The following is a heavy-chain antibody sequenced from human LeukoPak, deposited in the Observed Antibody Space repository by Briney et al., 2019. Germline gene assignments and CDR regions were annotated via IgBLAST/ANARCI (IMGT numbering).Heavy chain of an antibody. CDR2: IYYSGST. D-gene: IGHD6-19*01. J-gene: IGHJ4*02. CDR1: GGSISSYY. CDR3: ARASSGWADY. V-gene: IGHV4-59*01. Sequence: PSETLSLTCTVSGGSISSYYWSWIRQPPGKGLEWIGYIYYSGSTNYNPSLKSRVTISVDTSKNQFSLKLSSVTAADTDVYYCARASSGWADYWGQGTLVTVSS.